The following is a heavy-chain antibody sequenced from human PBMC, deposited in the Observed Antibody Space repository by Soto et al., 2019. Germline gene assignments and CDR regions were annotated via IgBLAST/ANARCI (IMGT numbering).Heavy chain of an antibody. CDR2: IYWDDDK. CDR1: GFSLSTSGVG. V-gene: IGHV2-5*02. D-gene: IGHD7-27*01. CDR3: AHSGPNWGNAFDI. J-gene: IGHJ3*02. Sequence: QITLKESGPTLVKPTQTLTLTCTFSGFSLSTSGVGVGWIRQPPGKAPEWLALIYWDDDKRHSPSLKSRLTIPKDTRKNQVVLTMTNMDPVDIATYYCAHSGPNWGNAFDIRGQGTMVIVSS.